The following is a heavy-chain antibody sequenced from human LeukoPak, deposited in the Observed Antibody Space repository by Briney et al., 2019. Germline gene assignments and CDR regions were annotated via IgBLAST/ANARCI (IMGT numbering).Heavy chain of an antibody. Sequence: GGSLRLSCAASGFTVSSNYMSWVRQAPGKGLEWVSVIYNGGATDYADSVRGRFTISRDNAKNSLYLQMNNLRAEDTAVYYCAKDGRSSGWYYFDYWGQGTLVTVSS. CDR2: IYNGGAT. CDR3: AKDGRSSGWYYFDY. J-gene: IGHJ4*02. D-gene: IGHD6-19*01. CDR1: GFTVSSNY. V-gene: IGHV3-66*01.